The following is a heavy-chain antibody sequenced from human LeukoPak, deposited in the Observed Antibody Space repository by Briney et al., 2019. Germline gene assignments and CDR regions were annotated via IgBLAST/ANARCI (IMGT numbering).Heavy chain of an antibody. CDR3: ARGGGGSSTVTTYWFDP. V-gene: IGHV4-30-4*01. D-gene: IGHD4-17*01. J-gene: IGHJ5*02. Sequence: SETLSLTCTVSGGSISSGGYYWSWIRQPPGKGLEWIAYVYYSGSTYYNPSLKSRLTISVDTSKNQFSLKLNSVTAADTAVYYCARGGGGSSTVTTYWFDPWGQGALVTVSS. CDR1: GGSISSGGYY. CDR2: VYYSGST.